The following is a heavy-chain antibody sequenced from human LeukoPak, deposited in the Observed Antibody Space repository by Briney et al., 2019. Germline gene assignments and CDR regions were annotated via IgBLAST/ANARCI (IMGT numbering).Heavy chain of an antibody. CDR3: AKGGNDFYYYGLDV. D-gene: IGHD1-1*01. J-gene: IGHJ6*02. Sequence: GGSLRLSCAASGFTSSNYYMDWVRQAPGRGLEWVAVISYDGSNEYYVDPVKGRFNISRDNSKNTLYLQMHSLRVEDTARYYCAKGGNDFYYYGLDVWGQGTTVTVSS. CDR1: GFTSSNYY. CDR2: ISYDGSNE. V-gene: IGHV3-30*18.